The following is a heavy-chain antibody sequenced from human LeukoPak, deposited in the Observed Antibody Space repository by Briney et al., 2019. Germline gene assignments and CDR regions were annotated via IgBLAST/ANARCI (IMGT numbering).Heavy chain of an antibody. J-gene: IGHJ6*02. CDR2: IYYSGST. V-gene: IGHV4-59*01. D-gene: IGHD3-22*01. Sequence: PSETLSLTCTVSGGSISSYYWSWIRQPPGKGLEWIGYIYYSGSTNYNPSLKGRVTISVDTSKNQFSLKLSSVTAADTAVYYCARGRYDSSGYHDLYYYYYGMDVWGQGTTVTVSS. CDR3: ARGRYDSSGYHDLYYYYYGMDV. CDR1: GGSISSYY.